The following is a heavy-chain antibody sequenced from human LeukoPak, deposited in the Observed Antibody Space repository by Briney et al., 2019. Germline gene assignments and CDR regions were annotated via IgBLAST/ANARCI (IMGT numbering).Heavy chain of an antibody. CDR3: AREPGFNRSGYLNWFDP. Sequence: SETLSLTCTVSGGSISSFYWSWIRQPPGKGLEWIACISYSGSTKYNPSLKSRVTISVDTSKNQLSLKLSSVTAADTVFYCCAREPGFNRSGYLNWFDPWGQGTLVTVSS. CDR1: GGSISSFY. CDR2: ISYSGST. V-gene: IGHV4-59*01. J-gene: IGHJ5*02. D-gene: IGHD3-22*01.